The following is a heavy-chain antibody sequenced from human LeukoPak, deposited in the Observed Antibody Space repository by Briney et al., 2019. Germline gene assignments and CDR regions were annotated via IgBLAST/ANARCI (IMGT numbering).Heavy chain of an antibody. V-gene: IGHV3-48*03. CDR2: LSSSNSAI. CDR3: ARASYSSGNYYWFDP. CDR1: GFTFSSYD. Sequence: PGGSLRLSCAASGFTFSSYDMNWVRQAPGTGLEWISFLSSSNSAIYYADSVKGRFTISRDNAKNSLYLQMNSLRAEDTAVYYCARASYSSGNYYWFDPWGQGTPVTVSS. D-gene: IGHD3-22*01. J-gene: IGHJ5*02.